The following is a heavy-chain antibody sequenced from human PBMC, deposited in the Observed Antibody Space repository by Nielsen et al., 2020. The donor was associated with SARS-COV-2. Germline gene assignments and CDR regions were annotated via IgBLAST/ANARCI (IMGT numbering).Heavy chain of an antibody. CDR3: ARGDYDFWSGYSNPDYYYYYMDV. D-gene: IGHD3-3*01. Sequence: WVRQAPGQGLEWMGWMNPNSGNTGYAQKFQGRVTMTRNTSISTAYMELSSLRSEDTAVYYCARGDYDFWSGYSNPDYYYYYMDVWGKGTTVTVSS. J-gene: IGHJ6*03. CDR2: MNPNSGNT. V-gene: IGHV1-8*01.